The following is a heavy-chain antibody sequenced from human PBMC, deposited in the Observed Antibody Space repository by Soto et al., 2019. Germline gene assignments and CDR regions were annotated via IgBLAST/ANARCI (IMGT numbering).Heavy chain of an antibody. CDR1: GFTFSSYA. Sequence: EVQLLESGGGLVQPGGSLRLSCAASGFTFSSYAMSWVRQAPGKGLDWGSAISGSGGSTFYADSVKGRFTISRDNSKNTLYLQMNSLRAEDTAVYYCAKVTYDCSSTSCYDGEDAFDIWGQGTMVTVSS. D-gene: IGHD2-2*01. CDR3: AKVTYDCSSTSCYDGEDAFDI. CDR2: ISGSGGST. V-gene: IGHV3-23*01. J-gene: IGHJ3*02.